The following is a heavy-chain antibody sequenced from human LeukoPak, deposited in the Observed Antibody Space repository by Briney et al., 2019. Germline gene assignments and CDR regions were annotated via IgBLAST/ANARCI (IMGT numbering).Heavy chain of an antibody. CDR2: VYYTGST. J-gene: IGHJ4*02. CDR3: ARHAITMIPSWYFDY. D-gene: IGHD3-22*01. CDR1: GGSISTYY. V-gene: IGHV4-59*08. Sequence: SETLSLTCTVSGGSISTYYWSWLRQPPGKRLEWIGSVYYTGSTNYNPSLRSRVAILIDTSKSQFSLKLSSVTVADTAVYYCARHAITMIPSWYFDYWGQGTLVTVSS.